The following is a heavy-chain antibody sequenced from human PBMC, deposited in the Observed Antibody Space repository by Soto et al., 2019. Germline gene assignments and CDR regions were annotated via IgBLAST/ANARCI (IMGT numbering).Heavy chain of an antibody. V-gene: IGHV4-34*01. CDR3: ARGRSRKNYYGSGSYYNGLYYYGMDV. CDR2: INHSGST. Sequence: PSETLSLTCAVYGGSFSGYYWSWIRQPPGKGLEWIGEINHSGSTNYNPSLKSRVTISVDTSKNQFSLKLSSVTAADTAVYYCARGRSRKNYYGSGSYYNGLYYYGMDVWGQGTTVT. CDR1: GGSFSGYY. J-gene: IGHJ6*02. D-gene: IGHD3-10*01.